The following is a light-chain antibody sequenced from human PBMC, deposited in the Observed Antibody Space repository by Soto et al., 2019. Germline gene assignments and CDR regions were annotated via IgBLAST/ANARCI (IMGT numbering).Light chain of an antibody. CDR3: QQSYSIALT. CDR1: QTISSN. V-gene: IGKV1-39*01. J-gene: IGKJ4*01. CDR2: AAS. Sequence: DIQMAQSPSSLSASVGDRVTITCRASQTISSNLNWYQQKPGKAPNLLINAASNLQSGVPSRFSTSGSGTDFALTISSLQPEDFATYYCQQSYSIALTLGGGTQVEIK.